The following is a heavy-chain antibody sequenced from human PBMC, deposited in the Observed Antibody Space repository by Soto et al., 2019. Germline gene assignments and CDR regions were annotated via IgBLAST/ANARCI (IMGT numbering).Heavy chain of an antibody. CDR3: ARSFCRDAVRCNWFDT. D-gene: IGHD2-8*01. Sequence: QVQLQESGPGLVKSSETLSLTCTVSGASSSSYYWSWLRQPPGKGLEWIGYMNDFGRTIYNPSLKSRVTISFDTSKSQLSLKLTSVIAADTAVYYCARSFCRDAVRCNWFDTWGQGILVTVSS. CDR1: GASSSSYY. J-gene: IGHJ5*02. V-gene: IGHV4-59*01. CDR2: MNDFGRT.